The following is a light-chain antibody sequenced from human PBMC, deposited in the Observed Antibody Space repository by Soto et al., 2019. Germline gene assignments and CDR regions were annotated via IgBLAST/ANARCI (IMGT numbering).Light chain of an antibody. Sequence: SYELTQPPSVSVAPGQTARITCGGNNIESKSVHWYQQRPGQAPVLVIYVDSDRHSGIPDRFSASTSGNTAALTISRVEAGDYGDYYWQVLDTISENSVFGSGTKVTV. CDR3: QVLDTISENSV. CDR2: VDS. J-gene: IGLJ1*01. CDR1: NIESKS. V-gene: IGLV3-21*02.